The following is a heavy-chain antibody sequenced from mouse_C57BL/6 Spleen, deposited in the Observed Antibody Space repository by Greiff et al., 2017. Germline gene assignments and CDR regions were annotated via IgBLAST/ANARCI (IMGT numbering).Heavy chain of an antibody. V-gene: IGHV5-4*01. CDR3: ARDSYGCAY. J-gene: IGHJ3*01. CDR1: GFTFSSYA. D-gene: IGHD6-5*01. Sequence: EVKLMESGGGLVKPGGSLKLSCAASGFTFSSYAMSWVRQTPEKRLEWVATISDGGSYTYYPDNVKGRFTISRDNAKNNLYLQMSHLKSEDTAMYYCARDSYGCAYWGQGTLVTVSA. CDR2: ISDGGSYT.